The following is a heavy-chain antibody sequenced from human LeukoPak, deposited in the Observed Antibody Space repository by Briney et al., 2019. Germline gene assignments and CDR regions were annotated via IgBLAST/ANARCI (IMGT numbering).Heavy chain of an antibody. V-gene: IGHV3-23*01. Sequence: GGSLRLSCVASGFTFSSHAMGWVRQAPGKGLEWVSTINNSGRSTYYAANGLLTISRANSKNTVYLQMNSLSAEDTAVYYCAKWARISIFGVVTDYYYPSMDVWGKGTTVTVSS. CDR2: INNSGRST. CDR1: GFTFSSHA. CDR3: AKWARISIFGVVTDYYYPSMDV. J-gene: IGHJ6*03. D-gene: IGHD3-3*01.